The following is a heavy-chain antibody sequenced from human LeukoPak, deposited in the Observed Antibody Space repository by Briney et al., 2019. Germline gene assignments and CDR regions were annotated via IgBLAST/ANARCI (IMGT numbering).Heavy chain of an antibody. J-gene: IGHJ4*02. CDR3: AKQKYYYDSSGFYFDY. V-gene: IGHV1-2*02. Sequence: GASVKVSCKASGYTFTGYYMHWVRQAPGQGLEWMGWINPNSGGTNYAQKFQGRVTMTRDTPISTAYMELSRLRSDDTAVYYCAKQKYYYDSSGFYFDYWGQGTLVTVSS. D-gene: IGHD3-22*01. CDR1: GYTFTGYY. CDR2: INPNSGGT.